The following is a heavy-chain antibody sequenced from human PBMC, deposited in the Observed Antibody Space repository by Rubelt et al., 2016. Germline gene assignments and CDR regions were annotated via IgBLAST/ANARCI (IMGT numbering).Heavy chain of an antibody. CDR2: VSHDGTIT. CDR1: GFTFRNYW. V-gene: IGHV3-74*01. Sequence: LVQPGGSLRLSCAASGFTFRNYWMSWVRQAPGKGLVWVSRVSHDGTITNYADSVKGRFTISRDNAKNTVYLQMNSLRAEDTAVYYCARDRYCSGGSCYSHGYWGQGTLVTVSS. CDR3: ARDRYCSGGSCYSHGY. J-gene: IGHJ4*02. D-gene: IGHD2-15*01.